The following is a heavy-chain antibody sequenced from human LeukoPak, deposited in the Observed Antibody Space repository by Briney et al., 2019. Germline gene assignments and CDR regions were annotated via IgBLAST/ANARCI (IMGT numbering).Heavy chain of an antibody. CDR3: ATDSSGQRGSDYFDY. Sequence: ASVKVSCKASGGTFSSYAISWVRQAPGQGLEWMGRIIPILGIANYAQKFQGRVTITADKSTSTAYMELSSLRSEDTAVYYCATDSSGQRGSDYFDYWGQGTLVTVSS. D-gene: IGHD6-19*01. CDR2: IIPILGIA. V-gene: IGHV1-69*04. J-gene: IGHJ4*02. CDR1: GGTFSSYA.